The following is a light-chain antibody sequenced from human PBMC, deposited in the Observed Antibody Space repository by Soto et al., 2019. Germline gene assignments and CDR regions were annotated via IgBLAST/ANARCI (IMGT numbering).Light chain of an antibody. J-gene: IGLJ3*02. Sequence: QSVLTQPPSVSGAPGQRVTISCTGSSSNIWAGYDVHWYQQLPGTAPKLLIYGNSNRPSGVPDRFSGSKSGTSASLAITGRQAEDEADYYCQSSDSSLSGSVFGGGTKMTVL. CDR1: SSNIWAGYD. CDR2: GNS. CDR3: QSSDSSLSGSV. V-gene: IGLV1-40*01.